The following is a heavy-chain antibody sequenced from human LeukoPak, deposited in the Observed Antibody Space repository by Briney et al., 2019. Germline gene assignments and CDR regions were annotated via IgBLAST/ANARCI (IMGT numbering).Heavy chain of an antibody. J-gene: IGHJ5*02. CDR2: LNHSGST. CDR3: ARGLGYGGNSDWFDP. V-gene: IGHV4-34*01. Sequence: SETLSLTCAVYGGSFSGYCWSWIRQPPEKGLEWIGDLNHSGSTNYNPSLKSRVIISVDTSKNQFSLKLTSVTAADTAVYYCARGLGYGGNSDWFDPWGQGTLVTVSS. CDR1: GGSFSGYC. D-gene: IGHD4-23*01.